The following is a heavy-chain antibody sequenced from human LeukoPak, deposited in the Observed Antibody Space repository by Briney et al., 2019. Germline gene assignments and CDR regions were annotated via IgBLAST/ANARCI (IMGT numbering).Heavy chain of an antibody. J-gene: IGHJ4*02. CDR2: IYTSGST. V-gene: IGHV4-61*05. CDR3: ARRAGMGREGFDY. D-gene: IGHD5-18*01. CDR1: GGSISSSSYY. Sequence: SETLSLTCTVYGGSISSSSYYWSWIRQPPGKGLEWIGYIYTSGSTNYNPSLKSRVTISVDTSKNQFSLKLSSVTAVDTAVYYCARRAGMGREGFDYWGQGTLVTVSS.